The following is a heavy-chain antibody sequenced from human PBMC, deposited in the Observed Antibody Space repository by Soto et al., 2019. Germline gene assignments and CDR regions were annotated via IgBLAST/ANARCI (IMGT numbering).Heavy chain of an antibody. D-gene: IGHD2-2*01. Sequence: EVQLLESGGGLVQPGGSLRLSCAASGFTFSSYAMSWVRQAPGKGLEWVSAISGSGDSTYYADSVKGRFTISRDNSKDPLDLQMNSLRAGDTAVYYCAKGVLGYCTSSRCPAFRFDPWGQGTLVTVSS. V-gene: IGHV3-23*01. J-gene: IGHJ5*02. CDR2: ISGSGDST. CDR1: GFTFSSYA. CDR3: AKGVLGYCTSSRCPAFRFDP.